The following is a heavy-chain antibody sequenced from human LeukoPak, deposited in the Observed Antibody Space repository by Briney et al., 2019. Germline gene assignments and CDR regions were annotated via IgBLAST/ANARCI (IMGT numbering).Heavy chain of an antibody. CDR3: ATYSTLGHFDS. CDR1: GFTSSSYA. CDR2: ISGSGGST. Sequence: GGSLRLSCAASGFTSSSYAMSWVRQAPGKGLEWVSAISGSGGSTYYADSVKGRFTTSRDNSKNTLYLQIHNLKTDDTAVYYCATYSTLGHFDSWGQGTLVIVSS. V-gene: IGHV3-23*01. J-gene: IGHJ4*02. D-gene: IGHD2-2*01.